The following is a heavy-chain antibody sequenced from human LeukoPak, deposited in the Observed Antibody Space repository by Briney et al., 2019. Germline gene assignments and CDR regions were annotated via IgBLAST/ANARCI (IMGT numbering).Heavy chain of an antibody. CDR1: GGTFSSYA. CDR2: IIPIFGTA. J-gene: IGHJ6*03. Sequence: SVKVSCKASGGTFSSYAISWVRQAPGQGLEWMGGIIPIFGTANYAQKFQGRVTITADESTSTAYMELSSLRSEDTAVYYCARGIVGATRFYYMDVWGKGTTVTISS. V-gene: IGHV1-69*13. D-gene: IGHD1-26*01. CDR3: ARGIVGATRFYYMDV.